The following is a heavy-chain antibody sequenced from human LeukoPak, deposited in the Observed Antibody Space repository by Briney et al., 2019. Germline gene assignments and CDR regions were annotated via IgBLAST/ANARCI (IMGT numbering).Heavy chain of an antibody. D-gene: IGHD2-2*01. CDR2: IIPIFGTA. J-gene: IGHJ6*03. CDR3: ARDGQPIVVVPAAMRVLYYMDV. V-gene: IGHV1-69*01. Sequence: GASVKVSCKASGGTFSSYAISWVRQAPGQGLEWMGGIIPIFGTANYAQKFQGRVTITADESTSTAYMELSSLRSEDTAAYYCARDGQPIVVVPAAMRVLYYMDVWGKGTTVTVSS. CDR1: GGTFSSYA.